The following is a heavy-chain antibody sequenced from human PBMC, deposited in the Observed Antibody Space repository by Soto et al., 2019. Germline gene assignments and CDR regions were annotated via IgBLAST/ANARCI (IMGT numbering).Heavy chain of an antibody. Sequence: HPGGSLRLSCAASGFTFSSYAMSWVRQAPGKGLEWVSAISGSGGSTYYADSVKGRFTISRDNSKNTLYLQMNSLRAEDTAVYYCVTGIVVVTDAPYYYYGMDVWGQGTTVTVSS. CDR3: VTGIVVVTDAPYYYYGMDV. D-gene: IGHD3-22*01. CDR1: GFTFSSYA. J-gene: IGHJ6*02. V-gene: IGHV3-23*01. CDR2: ISGSGGST.